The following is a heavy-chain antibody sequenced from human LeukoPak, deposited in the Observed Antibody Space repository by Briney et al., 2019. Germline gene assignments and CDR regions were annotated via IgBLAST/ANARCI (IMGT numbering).Heavy chain of an antibody. V-gene: IGHV4-59*11. D-gene: IGHD2/OR15-2a*01. CDR1: GASLSSHY. J-gene: IGHJ4*02. CDR2: VHHDGTT. Sequence: SETLSLTCIVSGASLSSHYWSWIRQPPGKRLGWIGYVHHDGTTKQNPSLKSRVAISIDTSRNQMSLKLYSMTAADTAMYYCARGSTRADDYWGQGILVTVS. CDR3: ARGSTRADDY.